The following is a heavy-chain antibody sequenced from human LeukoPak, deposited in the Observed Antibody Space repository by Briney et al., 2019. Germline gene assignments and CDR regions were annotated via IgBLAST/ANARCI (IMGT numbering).Heavy chain of an antibody. Sequence: GGSLRLSCAASGFTFSDYYMSWIRQAPGKGLEWISYITNSGTTIYYADSVKGRFTISRDNAKNSLYLQMNSLRAEDTAVYYCAREGYYDSSGYGVGYWGQGTLVTASS. D-gene: IGHD3-22*01. CDR2: ITNSGTTI. V-gene: IGHV3-11*01. J-gene: IGHJ4*02. CDR1: GFTFSDYY. CDR3: AREGYYDSSGYGVGY.